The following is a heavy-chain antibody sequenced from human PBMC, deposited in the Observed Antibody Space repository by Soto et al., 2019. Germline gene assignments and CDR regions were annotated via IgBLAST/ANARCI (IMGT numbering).Heavy chain of an antibody. V-gene: IGHV3-30*03. J-gene: IGHJ4*02. Sequence: VQLVESGGGVVQPGQSLRLSCAASGFTFSSYAMHWARQAPGKGLEWVTVISIRGGDEYYAESVRGRFTISRDDSKNTLYLQMDSLRVEDTAVYYCARGTIVARQHLDYWGQGTLVTVSS. CDR1: GFTFSSYA. D-gene: IGHD6-6*01. CDR3: ARGTIVARQHLDY. CDR2: ISIRGGDE.